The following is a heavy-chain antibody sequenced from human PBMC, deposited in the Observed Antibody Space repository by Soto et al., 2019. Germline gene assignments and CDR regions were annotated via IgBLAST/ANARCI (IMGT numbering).Heavy chain of an antibody. J-gene: IGHJ4*02. Sequence: ASVKVSCKASGYTFTSYAMHWVRQAPGQRLEWMGWKNAGNGNTKYSQRFQGRVTITRDTSASTAYMELRSLRSEDTAVYYCARETLHGFFYFDCWGQGTLVTVAS. CDR3: ARETLHGFFYFDC. CDR2: KNAGNGNT. V-gene: IGHV1-3*01. CDR1: GYTFTSYA. D-gene: IGHD3-3*01.